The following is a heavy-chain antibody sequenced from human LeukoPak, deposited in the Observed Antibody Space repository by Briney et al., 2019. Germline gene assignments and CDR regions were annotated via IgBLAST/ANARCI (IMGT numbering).Heavy chain of an antibody. CDR2: ISYDGSNK. CDR1: GFTFSSYG. J-gene: IGHJ4*02. Sequence: GRSLRLSCAASGFTFSSYGMHWVRQAPGKGLEWVAVISYDGSNKYYADSVKGRFTISRDNSKNTLYLQMNRLRAEDTAVYYCAKEVEWELPASDYWGQGTLVTVSS. D-gene: IGHD1-26*01. CDR3: AKEVEWELPASDY. V-gene: IGHV3-30*18.